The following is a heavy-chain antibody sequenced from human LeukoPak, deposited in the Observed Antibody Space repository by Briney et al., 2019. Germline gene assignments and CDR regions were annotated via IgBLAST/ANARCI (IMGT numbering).Heavy chain of an antibody. Sequence: GGSLRLSCAASGFTFSSYGMHWVRQAPGKGLEWVAVIWYDGSNKYYADSVKGRFTISRDNSKNTLYLQMNSLRAEDTAVYYCARGPPSGSYCGGDCYGYWGQGTLVTVSS. CDR2: IWYDGSNK. J-gene: IGHJ4*02. D-gene: IGHD2-21*01. CDR1: GFTFSSYG. V-gene: IGHV3-33*01. CDR3: ARGPPSGSYCGGDCYGY.